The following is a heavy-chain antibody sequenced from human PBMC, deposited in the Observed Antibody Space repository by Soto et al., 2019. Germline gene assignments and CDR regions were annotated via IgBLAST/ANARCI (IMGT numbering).Heavy chain of an antibody. CDR1: GTIFSSYT. Sequence: QVQLVQSGAEVKKPGSSVRVSCKASGTIFSSYTISWVRQAPGQGLEWMGRIIPILGETNSAQKFQGRVTLTADKSTNTAYXELXXLRLEDTALYXXXRGLGGRMDDWGQGTTVTVSS. V-gene: IGHV1-69*08. J-gene: IGHJ6*02. CDR2: IIPILGET. D-gene: IGHD3-16*01. CDR3: XRGLGGRMDD.